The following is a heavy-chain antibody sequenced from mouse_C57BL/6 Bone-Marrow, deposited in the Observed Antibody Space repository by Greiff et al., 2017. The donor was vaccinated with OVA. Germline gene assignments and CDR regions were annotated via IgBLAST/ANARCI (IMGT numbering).Heavy chain of an antibody. CDR3: ARSQLGSWYFDV. CDR1: GYTFTSYG. V-gene: IGHV1-81*01. J-gene: IGHJ1*03. CDR2: IYPRSGNT. Sequence: VKLMESGAELARPGASVKLSCKASGYTFTSYGISWVKQRTGQGLEWIGEIYPRSGNTYYNEKFKGKATLTADKSSSTAYMELRSLTSEDSAVYFCARSQLGSWYFDVWGTGTTVTVSS. D-gene: IGHD4-1*02.